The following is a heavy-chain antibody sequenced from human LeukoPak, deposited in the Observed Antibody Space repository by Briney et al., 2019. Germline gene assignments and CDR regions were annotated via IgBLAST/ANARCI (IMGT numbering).Heavy chain of an antibody. CDR1: GYTFTSYG. V-gene: IGHV1-18*01. CDR2: ISAYNGNT. Sequence: ASVKVSCKASGYTFTSYGISWVRQAPGQGLEWMGWISAYNGNTNYAQKLQGRVTMTTDTSTSTAYMELRSLRSEDTAVYYCASPYYDFWSGPGHYYYYYGMDVWGQGTTVTVSS. CDR3: ASPYYDFWSGPGHYYYYYGMDV. J-gene: IGHJ6*02. D-gene: IGHD3-3*01.